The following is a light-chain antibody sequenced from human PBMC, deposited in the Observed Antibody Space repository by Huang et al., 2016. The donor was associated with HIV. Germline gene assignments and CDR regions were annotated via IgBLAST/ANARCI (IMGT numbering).Light chain of an antibody. CDR2: DAS. CDR3: HQRSNWLPYT. Sequence: EIVLTQSPATLSLSPGQRATLSCRASQSIGKYLAWYQQRRGQPPRLLISDASNRATGIPTRFSGRGAGTDCTLTISSLEPEDVAVYYCHQRSNWLPYTFGQGTKLEIK. V-gene: IGKV3-11*01. CDR1: QSIGKY. J-gene: IGKJ2*01.